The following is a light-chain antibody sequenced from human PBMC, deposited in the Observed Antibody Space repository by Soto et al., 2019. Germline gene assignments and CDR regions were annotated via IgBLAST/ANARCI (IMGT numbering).Light chain of an antibody. V-gene: IGLV1-44*01. CDR1: SSNIGSNT. CDR2: SNN. CDR3: AAWXXXXXXXX. Sequence: QSVLTQPPSASGTPGQRVTISCSGSSSNIGSNTVSWYQQLPGTAPKLLIYSNNQRPSGVPDRFSGSKSGTSASLAISGLXXXXXXDXXCAAWXXXXXXXXFGXGT. J-gene: IGLJ1*01.